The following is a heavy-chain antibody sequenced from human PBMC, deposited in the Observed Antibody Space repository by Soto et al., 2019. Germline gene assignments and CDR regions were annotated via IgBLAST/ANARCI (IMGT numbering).Heavy chain of an antibody. J-gene: IGHJ3*02. CDR2: IIPIYGTT. V-gene: IGHV1-69*12. CDR3: AKKGAADDAIDI. CDR1: GGTFSSYA. D-gene: IGHD3-16*01. Sequence: QVQLVQSGAEGKKPGSSVKVSCKASGGTFSSYAISWVRQAPGQGLEWMGGIIPIYGTTNYAQKFQGRVTITADDSTSTAYMELSSLRSEDTAVYYCAKKGAADDAIDIWGQGTMVTVSS.